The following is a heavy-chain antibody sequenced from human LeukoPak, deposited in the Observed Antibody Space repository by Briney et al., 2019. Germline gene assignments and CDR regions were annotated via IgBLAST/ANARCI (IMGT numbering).Heavy chain of an antibody. CDR3: XXXXRYSSGWYVPDY. CDR2: ISAYNGNT. Sequence: ASVKVSCKASGYTFTSYGISWVRQAPGQGLEWMGWISAYNGNTNYAQKLQGRVTMTTDTSTSTAYMELRSLRSDDTAVYYCXXXXRYSSGWYVPDYWGQGTLVTVSS. CDR1: GYTFTSYG. J-gene: IGHJ4*02. D-gene: IGHD6-19*01. V-gene: IGHV1-18*01.